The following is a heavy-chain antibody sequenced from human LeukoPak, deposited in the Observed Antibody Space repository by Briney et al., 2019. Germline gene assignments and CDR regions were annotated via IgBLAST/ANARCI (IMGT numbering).Heavy chain of an antibody. CDR2: IYYSGST. CDR1: GGSITRYY. V-gene: IGHV4-59*08. CDR3: ARGRYDTSGYPDDY. Sequence: SETLSLTCTVSGGSITRYYWGWFRQPPGKGLEWIGYIYYSGSTNYNPSLKSRVTISVDTSKNQFSLKLSSVTAADTAVYYCARGRYDTSGYPDDYWGQGTLVTVSS. J-gene: IGHJ4*02. D-gene: IGHD3-22*01.